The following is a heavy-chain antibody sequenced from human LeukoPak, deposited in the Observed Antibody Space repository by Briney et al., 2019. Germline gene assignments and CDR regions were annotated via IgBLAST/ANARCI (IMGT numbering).Heavy chain of an antibody. CDR1: GGSISSYY. J-gene: IGHJ4*02. D-gene: IGHD6-13*01. CDR2: IYSTGST. V-gene: IGHV4-4*07. Sequence: SETLSLLCTVSGGSISSYYWSWIRQPAGKGLEWIGRIYSTGSTNYNPSLKSRVTMSVDTSKNQFSLRLRSVTAADTAVYYCARQIASAGTAGFDFWGQGALVTVSS. CDR3: ARQIASAGTAGFDF.